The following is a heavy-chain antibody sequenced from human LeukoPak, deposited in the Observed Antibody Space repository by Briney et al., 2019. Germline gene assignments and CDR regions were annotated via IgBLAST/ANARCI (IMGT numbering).Heavy chain of an antibody. Sequence: SETLSLTCAVDGGSFSGYYWSWISQLQGKGREWIGAINHSGSTNYKPSLKSRVTISVDTSKNQFSLKLSSVTAADTAVYYCARGRESDCSSTSCYDEFDYWGQGTLVTVSS. V-gene: IGHV4-34*01. CDR2: INHSGST. D-gene: IGHD2-2*01. CDR1: GGSFSGYY. CDR3: ARGRESDCSSTSCYDEFDY. J-gene: IGHJ4*02.